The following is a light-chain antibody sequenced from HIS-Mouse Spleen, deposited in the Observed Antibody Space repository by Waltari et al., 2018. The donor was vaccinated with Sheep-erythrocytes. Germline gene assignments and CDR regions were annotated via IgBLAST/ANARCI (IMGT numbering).Light chain of an antibody. CDR1: QGIRNE. Sequence: DLQMTQSPSSLSASVGDRVTITCRASQGIRNELGWYQQKPGKAPKRLIYAASSLQSGVPSRFSGSGSGTEFTLTISSLQHEDFATYYCLQHNSYPWTFGQGTKVEIK. CDR3: LQHNSYPWT. CDR2: AAS. J-gene: IGKJ1*01. V-gene: IGKV1-17*01.